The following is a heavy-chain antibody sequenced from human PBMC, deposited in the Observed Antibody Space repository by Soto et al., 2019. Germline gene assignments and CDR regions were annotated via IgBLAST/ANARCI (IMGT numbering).Heavy chain of an antibody. CDR3: VRVLYDSGVVDF. CDR2: IQTGGAT. J-gene: IGHJ4*02. CDR1: GFTVSRYD. V-gene: IGHV3-53*01. Sequence: QLVESGGGLFQAGGYTRLSCLASGFTVSRYDMAWVRQAPGKGLEWASIIQTGGATYYTDSAQGRFTISRDNSRNTVYLQMSSLRVEDTGVYSCVRVLYDSGVVDFWGQGSPITVS. D-gene: IGHD5-12*01.